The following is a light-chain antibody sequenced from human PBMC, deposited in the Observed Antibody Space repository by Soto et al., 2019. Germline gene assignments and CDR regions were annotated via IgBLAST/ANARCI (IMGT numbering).Light chain of an antibody. CDR1: QSVSSY. Sequence: EIVLTQSPATLSLSPGERATLSCRASQSVSSYLVWYQQKPGQAPRPLIYDASTRATGIPARFSGSGSGTEFTLTIRSLQSEDFAVYYCQQYNNWPSITFGQGTRREIK. V-gene: IGKV3-15*01. CDR3: QQYNNWPSIT. J-gene: IGKJ5*01. CDR2: DAS.